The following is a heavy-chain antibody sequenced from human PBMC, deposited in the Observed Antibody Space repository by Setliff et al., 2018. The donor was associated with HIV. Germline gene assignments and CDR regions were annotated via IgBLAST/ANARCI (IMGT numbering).Heavy chain of an antibody. D-gene: IGHD6-6*01. CDR3: AISTRPY. CDR1: GFTFSTNA. J-gene: IGHJ4*02. Sequence: PGGSLRLSCAASGFTFSTNAMNWVRQAPGKGLEWVANIKQDGSEKYYVDSVKGRFTTSRDNAKNSLDLQMNGLRAEDTAVYYCAISTRPYWGQGTLVTVSS. CDR2: IKQDGSEK. V-gene: IGHV3-7*03.